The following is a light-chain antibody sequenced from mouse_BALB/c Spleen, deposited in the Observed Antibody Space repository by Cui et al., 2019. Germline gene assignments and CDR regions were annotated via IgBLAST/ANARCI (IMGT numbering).Light chain of an antibody. J-gene: IGKJ5*01. CDR1: KDISNY. CDR3: QQRNEYPLT. CDR2: YGS. V-gene: IGKV10-96*01. Sequence: DMQITQTTSSLSAFLGERITINCRASKDISNYLDWYQQKPDRTIKLLIYYGSSLQSGVPSRFSGSGSGTDFSLTISNLEQEDIATYYCQQRNEYPLTFGAGTKLEIK.